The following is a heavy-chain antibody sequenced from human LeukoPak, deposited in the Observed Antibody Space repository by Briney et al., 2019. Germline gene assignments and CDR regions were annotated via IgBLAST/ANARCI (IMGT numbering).Heavy chain of an antibody. D-gene: IGHD1-1*01. J-gene: IGHJ4*02. Sequence: GGSLRLSCAASGLSFSNAWISGVRQAPGKRLEWVGRIKSKTDGGTTDYTAPVKGRFSISRDDSKDTLYLQMNSLKIDDTAGYFCSTDPGVYNNYRGQGTLVTVSS. CDR1: GLSFSNAW. CDR2: IKSKTDGGTT. CDR3: STDPGVYNNY. V-gene: IGHV3-15*01.